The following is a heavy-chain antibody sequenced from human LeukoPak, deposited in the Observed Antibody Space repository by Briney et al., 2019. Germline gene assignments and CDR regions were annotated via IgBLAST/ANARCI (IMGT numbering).Heavy chain of an antibody. CDR1: GVPLSTSGVG. CDR2: IDWGEAK. Sequence: CGPTLVNLTQTLTLTCTFSGVPLSTSGVGGGCMGQPPGKAREWLALIDWGEAKRYSPALKSRLTITKDTAKNQVALTMTNMAPVEPATYYCAHDRSEMYSSSWYPIFDYWGQGTLVTVSS. J-gene: IGHJ4*02. D-gene: IGHD6-13*01. CDR3: AHDRSEMYSSSWYPIFDY. V-gene: IGHV2-5*02.